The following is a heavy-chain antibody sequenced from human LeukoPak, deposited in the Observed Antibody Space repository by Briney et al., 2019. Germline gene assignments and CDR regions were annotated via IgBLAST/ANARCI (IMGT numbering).Heavy chain of an antibody. CDR1: GFTFSNYA. V-gene: IGHV3-23*01. J-gene: IGHJ3*02. D-gene: IGHD2-15*01. CDR3: ARGRWYCSGGSCFTDAFDI. Sequence: QPGGSLRLSCAASGFTFSNYAMNWVRQAPWKGLEWVSSISGSGGSTYYADSVKGRFTISRDNSKNSLYLQMNSLRAEDTAVYYCARGRWYCSGGSCFTDAFDIWGQGTMVTVSS. CDR2: ISGSGGST.